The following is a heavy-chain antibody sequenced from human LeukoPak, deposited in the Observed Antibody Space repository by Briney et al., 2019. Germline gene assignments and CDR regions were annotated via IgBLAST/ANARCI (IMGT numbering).Heavy chain of an antibody. D-gene: IGHD3-10*01. V-gene: IGHV3-7*01. CDR1: GFTFSDYW. CDR2: INQDGSEQ. J-gene: IGHJ4*02. CDR3: AKDPRITVVRGVIITAIDY. Sequence: GGSLRLSCAASGFTFSDYWMSWVRQAPGKGLEWVANINQDGSEQYYVDSVKGRFTISRDNPKNSLYLQMNSLRAEDTAVYYCAKDPRITVVRGVIITAIDYWGQGTLVTVS.